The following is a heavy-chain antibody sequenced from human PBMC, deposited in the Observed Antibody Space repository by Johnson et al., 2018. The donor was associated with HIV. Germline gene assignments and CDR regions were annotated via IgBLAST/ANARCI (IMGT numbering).Heavy chain of an antibody. Sequence: VQLVESGGGVVQPGGSLRLSCAASGFTVNSNYINWVRQAPGKGLECVSGIYSGGRTYYADSVKGRFTISRENSKNTLYLQMNSLRDEDTAVYYCAKDSRYYYDSSGYVSDAFDIWGQGTMVTVSS. CDR1: GFTVNSNY. CDR3: AKDSRYYYDSSGYVSDAFDI. D-gene: IGHD3-22*01. CDR2: IYSGGRT. V-gene: IGHV3-66*01. J-gene: IGHJ3*02.